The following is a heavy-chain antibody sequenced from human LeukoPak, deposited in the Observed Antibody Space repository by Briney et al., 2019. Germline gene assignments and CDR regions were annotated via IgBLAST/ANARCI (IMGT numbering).Heavy chain of an antibody. CDR2: INHSGST. CDR3: ARGTLYYYDSSGYAIDY. D-gene: IGHD3-22*01. CDR1: GGSFSGYY. J-gene: IGHJ4*02. V-gene: IGHV4-34*09. Sequence: PSETLSLTCAVYGGSFSGYYWSWIRQPPGKGLEWIGEINHSGSTNYNPSLKSRVTISVDTSKNQFSLKLSSVTAADTAVYYCARGTLYYYDSSGYAIDYWGQGTLVTVSS.